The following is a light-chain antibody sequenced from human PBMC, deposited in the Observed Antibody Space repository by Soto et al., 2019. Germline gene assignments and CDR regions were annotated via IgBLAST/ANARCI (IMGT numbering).Light chain of an antibody. J-gene: IGLJ1*01. V-gene: IGLV2-14*01. Sequence: QSVLTQPASVSGAPGQSVTISCTGTSSEVGGYNYVSWYQQHPGKAPKLMIHDVSDRPSGVSNRFSGSKSGNTASLIISGLQAEDEADYYCSSYTSSSTYVFGTGTKVTVL. CDR2: DVS. CDR3: SSYTSSSTYV. CDR1: SSEVGGYNY.